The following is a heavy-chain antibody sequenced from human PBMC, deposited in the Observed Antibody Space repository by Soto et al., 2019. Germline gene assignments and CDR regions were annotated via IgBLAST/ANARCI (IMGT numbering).Heavy chain of an antibody. J-gene: IGHJ6*02. CDR2: ISSSSSYT. CDR1: GFTFSDYY. D-gene: IGHD3-10*01. V-gene: IGHV3-11*06. Sequence: GGSMRLSCAASGFTFSDYYMSWIRQAPGKGLEWVSYISSSSSYTNYADSVKGRFTISRDNAKNSLYLQMNSLRAEDTAVYYCASDSARGLNNLYVMDVWGQGTTVTVTS. CDR3: ASDSARGLNNLYVMDV.